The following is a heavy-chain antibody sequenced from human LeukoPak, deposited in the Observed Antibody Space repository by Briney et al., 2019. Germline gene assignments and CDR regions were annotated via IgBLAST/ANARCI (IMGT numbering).Heavy chain of an antibody. V-gene: IGHV4-59*08. Sequence: SETLSLTCTVSGGSISSDYWSWIRQPPGKGLEWIAYIYSSGSTNYNPSLKSRVTITVDTSKNQFSLILSSVTAADTAVYYCARHRAYSSSSPFDYWGQGTLVTVSS. J-gene: IGHJ4*02. CDR2: IYSSGST. CDR3: ARHRAYSSSSPFDY. CDR1: GGSISSDY. D-gene: IGHD6-6*01.